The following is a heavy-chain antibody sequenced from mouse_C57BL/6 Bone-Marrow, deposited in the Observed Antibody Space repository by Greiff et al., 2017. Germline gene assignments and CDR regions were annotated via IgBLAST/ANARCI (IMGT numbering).Heavy chain of an antibody. CDR3: TTGILRPYFYAMDY. J-gene: IGHJ4*01. V-gene: IGHV14-4*01. D-gene: IGHD1-2*01. CDR2: IDPENGDT. CDR1: GFNIKDDY. Sequence: VQLQQSGAELVRPGASVKLSCTASGFNIKDDYMHWVKQRPEQGLVWIGWIDPENGDTVYASKFQGQATITADPASNTAYLQLSSQTSEDTAVYYCTTGILRPYFYAMDYWGQGTSVTVSS.